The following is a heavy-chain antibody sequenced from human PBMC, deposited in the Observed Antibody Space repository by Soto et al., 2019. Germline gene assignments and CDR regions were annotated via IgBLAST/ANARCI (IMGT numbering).Heavy chain of an antibody. J-gene: IGHJ4*02. Sequence: GGSLRLSCAASGFSLSNYGMHWVRQAPGKGLEWVSYISSSSSTIYYADSVKGRFTISRDNAKNSLYLQMNSLRDEDTAVYYCARDQAAVAGYFDYWGQGTLVTVSS. CDR2: ISSSSSTI. CDR3: ARDQAAVAGYFDY. D-gene: IGHD6-19*01. CDR1: GFSLSNYG. V-gene: IGHV3-48*02.